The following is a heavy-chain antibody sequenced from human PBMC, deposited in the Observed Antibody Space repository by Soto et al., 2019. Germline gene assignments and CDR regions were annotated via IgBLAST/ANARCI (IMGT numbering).Heavy chain of an antibody. CDR3: ARDGGQCASDY. D-gene: IGHD3-16*01. CDR2: IYYSGNT. CDR1: GYSITSGGYY. V-gene: IGHV4-31*03. Sequence: QVQLQESGPGLVKPSQNLPLTCTVSGYSITSGGYYWSWIRQRPGTALGWLGYIYYSGNTYYNPSLKSRVTITLDTSKNQFSLELSSVTAADTAVYYCARDGGQCASDYWGQGILVTVSS. J-gene: IGHJ4*02.